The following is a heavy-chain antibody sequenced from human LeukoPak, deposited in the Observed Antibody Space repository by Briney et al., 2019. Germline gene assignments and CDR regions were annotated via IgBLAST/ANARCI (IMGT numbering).Heavy chain of an antibody. D-gene: IGHD5/OR15-5a*01. Sequence: SETLSLTCAVYGGSFSNYYWSWIRQPPGKGLEWIGEINHGGSTNYNPSLKSRLTISVDTSKNQFFLNLSSVTAADTAVYYCARGSTISGYWYLDPWGRGTLVTVSS. CDR1: GGSFSNYY. J-gene: IGHJ2*01. CDR3: ARGSTISGYWYLDP. V-gene: IGHV4-34*01. CDR2: INHGGST.